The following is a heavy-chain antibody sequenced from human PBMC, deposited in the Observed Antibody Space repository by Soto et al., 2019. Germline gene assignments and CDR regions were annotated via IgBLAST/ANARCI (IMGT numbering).Heavy chain of an antibody. J-gene: IGHJ6*02. V-gene: IGHV3-30*18. CDR2: ISYDGSNK. CDR3: AKVDYDFWSGYSLYYGMDV. CDR1: GFTFSSYG. D-gene: IGHD3-3*01. Sequence: GGSLRLSCAATGFTFSSYGMHWVRQAPGKGLERVAVISYDGSNKYYADSVKGRFTISRDNSKNTLYLQMNSLRAEDTAVYYCAKVDYDFWSGYSLYYGMDVWGQGTTVTVSS.